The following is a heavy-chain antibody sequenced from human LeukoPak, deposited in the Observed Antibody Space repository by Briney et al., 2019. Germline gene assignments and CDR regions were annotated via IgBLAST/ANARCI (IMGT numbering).Heavy chain of an antibody. CDR3: AREMSGCSPFDY. CDR1: GFTFSSYW. CDR2: INSDGSST. J-gene: IGHJ4*02. V-gene: IGHV3-74*01. Sequence: SGGSLRLSCAASGFTFSSYWMHWVRHAPGKGLVWVSRINSDGSSTSYADSVKGRFTISRDNAKNTLYLQMNSLRAEDRAVYYCAREMSGCSPFDYWGQGTLVTVSS. D-gene: IGHD5-18*01.